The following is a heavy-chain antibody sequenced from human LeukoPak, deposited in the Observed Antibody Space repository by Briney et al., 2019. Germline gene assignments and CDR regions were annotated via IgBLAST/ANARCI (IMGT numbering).Heavy chain of an antibody. Sequence: PSETLSLTCTVSGGSISSYYWSWIRQPAGKGLEWIGRIYISGSTNYNPSLKSRVTMSVDTSKNQFSLKLSSVTAADTAVYYCARDLGMGSSSWYGEGPEAFDIWGQGTMVTVSS. CDR2: IYISGST. CDR1: GGSISSYY. V-gene: IGHV4-4*07. J-gene: IGHJ3*02. D-gene: IGHD6-13*01. CDR3: ARDLGMGSSSWYGEGPEAFDI.